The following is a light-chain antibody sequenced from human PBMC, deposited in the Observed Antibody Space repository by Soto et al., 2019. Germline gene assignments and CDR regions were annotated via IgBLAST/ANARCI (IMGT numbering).Light chain of an antibody. CDR2: GAN. J-gene: IGKJ2*01. CDR1: QTITFY. CDR3: QQTYSPPFP. V-gene: IGKV1-39*01. Sequence: DIQMTQSPSSLSASVGDRVAITCRASQTITFYLNWYQLEPGKPPKLLIYGANTLQSGVPSRFSAGGSVTDFTLTINNLQPEDFATYYRQQTYSPPFPFGQGTKRHIK.